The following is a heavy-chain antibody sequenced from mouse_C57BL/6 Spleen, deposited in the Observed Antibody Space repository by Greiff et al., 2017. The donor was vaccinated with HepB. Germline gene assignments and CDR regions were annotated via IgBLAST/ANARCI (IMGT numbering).Heavy chain of an antibody. D-gene: IGHD3-2*02. CDR2: IYPRSGNT. V-gene: IGHV1-81*01. J-gene: IGHJ3*01. CDR3: AREGGTAQAAFAY. CDR1: GYTFTSYG. Sequence: VHLVESGAELARPGASVKLSCKASGYTFTSYGISWVKQRTGQGLEWIGEIYPRSGNTYYNEKFKGKATLTADKSSSTAYMELRSLTSEDSAVYFCAREGGTAQAAFAYWGQGTLVTVSA.